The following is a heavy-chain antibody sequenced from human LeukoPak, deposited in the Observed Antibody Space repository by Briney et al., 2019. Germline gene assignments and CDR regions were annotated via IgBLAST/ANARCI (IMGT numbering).Heavy chain of an antibody. D-gene: IGHD6-6*01. CDR1: GGSFSSYY. J-gene: IGHJ6*03. Sequence: KPSETLSLTCAVYGGSFSSYYCSWIRQPPGKGLEWIGEINHSGSTNYNPSLKSRVTISVDTSKVQFSLKLSSVTAADTAVYYCARDKQLVRGFYYYYYYMDVWGKGTTVTVSS. CDR3: ARDKQLVRGFYYYYYYMDV. V-gene: IGHV4-34*01. CDR2: INHSGST.